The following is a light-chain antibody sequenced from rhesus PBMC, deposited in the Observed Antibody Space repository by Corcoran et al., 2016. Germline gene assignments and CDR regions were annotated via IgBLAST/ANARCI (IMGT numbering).Light chain of an antibody. CDR1: QSVSSS. Sequence: EIVMTQSPATLSLSPGERATLSCRASQSVSSSLAWYQQKHGQAPRLLIYGASSRATGIPYLFSGSGSGTDFPLTISSLEPEDVAVYYCLQHSNWPRTFGQGTKVEIK. CDR3: LQHSNWPRT. V-gene: IGKV3-24*01. CDR2: GAS. J-gene: IGKJ1*01.